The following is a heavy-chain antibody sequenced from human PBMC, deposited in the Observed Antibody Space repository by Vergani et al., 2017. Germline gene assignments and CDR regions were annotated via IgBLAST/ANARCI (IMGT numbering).Heavy chain of an antibody. CDR1: GFTFSSYS. Sequence: EVQLVESGGGLVKPGGSLRLSCAASGFTFSSYSMNWVRQAPGKGLEWVSSISSSSRYIYYADSVKGRFTISRDNAKNSLYLQMNSLRAEDTAVYYCARSDFWSGYTPKYYYYYYMDVWGKGTTVTVSS. D-gene: IGHD3-3*01. CDR2: ISSSSRYI. J-gene: IGHJ6*03. CDR3: ARSDFWSGYTPKYYYYYYMDV. V-gene: IGHV3-21*01.